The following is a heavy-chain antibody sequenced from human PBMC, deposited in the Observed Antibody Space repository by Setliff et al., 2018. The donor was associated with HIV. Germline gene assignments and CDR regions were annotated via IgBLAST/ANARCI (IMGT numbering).Heavy chain of an antibody. V-gene: IGHV4-39*01. CDR2: IYHSGSA. CDR3: ASSRSLFGEEYFHH. J-gene: IGHJ1*01. Sequence: PSETLSLTCNVPGGSISGTSYYWGWIRQPPGKGLEWIGSIYHSGSASDNPSLKSRITISVDTSKNQFSLKLRSVTAADTAVYYCASSRSLFGEEYFHHWGQGTLVTVSS. CDR1: GGSISGTSYY. D-gene: IGHD3-10*02.